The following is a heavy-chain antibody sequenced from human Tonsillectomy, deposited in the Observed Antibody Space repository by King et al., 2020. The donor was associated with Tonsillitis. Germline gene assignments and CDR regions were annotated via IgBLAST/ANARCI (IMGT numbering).Heavy chain of an antibody. V-gene: IGHV3-21*01. CDR2: ISTSSSYI. J-gene: IGHJ2*01. CDR3: ARVRDYYDSSGYFRYLDV. D-gene: IGHD3-22*01. Sequence: VQLVESGGGLVKPGGSLRLSCAASGFTFSSYSMNWVRQAPGKGLEWLSSISTSSSYIYYADSMKGRFTISRDNAKNSLYLQMNSLRAKDTAVYYCARVRDYYDSSGYFRYLDVWGRGTLVTVSS. CDR1: GFTFSSYS.